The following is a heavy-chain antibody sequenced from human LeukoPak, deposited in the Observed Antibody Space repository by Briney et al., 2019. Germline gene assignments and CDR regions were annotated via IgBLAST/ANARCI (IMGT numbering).Heavy chain of an antibody. J-gene: IGHJ3*02. Sequence: GGSLRLSCTASGFTFRSYDMHWVRQLPGGGLEWVSAIGIGDDTHYPDSVKGRFTISRENAKNSLYLQMNTLRDGDTAVYYCLREGIRVSGIDAFDIWGQGAMVTVSS. D-gene: IGHD5/OR15-5a*01. CDR2: IGIGDDT. V-gene: IGHV3-13*01. CDR3: LREGIRVSGIDAFDI. CDR1: GFTFRSYD.